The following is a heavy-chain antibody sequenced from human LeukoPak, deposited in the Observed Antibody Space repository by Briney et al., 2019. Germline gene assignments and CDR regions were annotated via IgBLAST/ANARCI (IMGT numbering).Heavy chain of an antibody. Sequence: GRSLRLSCAASGFSFSTYGMHWVRQAPGKGLEWVAVISYDGSNKYYEDSVKGRFTISRDNSKNTLYLQMNSLRAEDTAVYYCARGTFHFDYWGQGTLVTVSS. CDR2: ISYDGSNK. J-gene: IGHJ4*02. CDR1: GFSFSTYG. CDR3: ARGTFHFDY. D-gene: IGHD2/OR15-2a*01. V-gene: IGHV3-30*03.